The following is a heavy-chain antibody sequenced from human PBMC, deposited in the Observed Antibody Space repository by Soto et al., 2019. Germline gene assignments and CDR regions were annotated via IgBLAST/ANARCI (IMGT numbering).Heavy chain of an antibody. CDR2: ISYDGSNK. J-gene: IGHJ4*02. CDR1: GFTFSSYA. Sequence: QVQLVESGGGVVQPGRSLRLSCAASGFTFSSYAMHWVRQAPGKGLEWVAVISYDGSNKYYADSVKGRFTISRDNSKNTLYLQMNSLRAEDTAVYYCASTWLLDHWGQGTLVTVSS. V-gene: IGHV3-30-3*01. CDR3: ASTWLLDH. D-gene: IGHD6-19*01.